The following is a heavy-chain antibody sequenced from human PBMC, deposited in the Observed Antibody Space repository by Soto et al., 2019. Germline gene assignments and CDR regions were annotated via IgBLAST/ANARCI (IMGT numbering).Heavy chain of an antibody. Sequence: QVQLVQSGAEVKKPGASVKVSCKASGYTFTSYDIDRVRQATGQGLEWMGWMNPNSGNTGYAQKFQGRVTMTRNTSISTAYMELSSLRSEDTAVYYCASFAPTTYDAFDIWGQGTMVTVSS. CDR2: MNPNSGNT. CDR3: ASFAPTTYDAFDI. CDR1: GYTFTSYD. D-gene: IGHD5-12*01. J-gene: IGHJ3*02. V-gene: IGHV1-8*01.